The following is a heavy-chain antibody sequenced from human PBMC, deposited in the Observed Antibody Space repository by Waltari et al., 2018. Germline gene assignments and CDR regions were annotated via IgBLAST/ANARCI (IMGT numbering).Heavy chain of an antibody. Sequence: QVQLQESGPGLVKPSQTLSLTCTVSGASVSGGSYFWNWIRQPAGKGLEWIARIYTTGRTDYNPPLQSRVTISADTSKNELSLKMSSVTAADTAVYYCARSGYDSTEGWLDPWGPGTLVTVSS. V-gene: IGHV4-61*02. CDR3: ARSGYDSTEGWLDP. CDR1: GASVSGGSYF. J-gene: IGHJ5*02. CDR2: IYTTGRT. D-gene: IGHD3-22*01.